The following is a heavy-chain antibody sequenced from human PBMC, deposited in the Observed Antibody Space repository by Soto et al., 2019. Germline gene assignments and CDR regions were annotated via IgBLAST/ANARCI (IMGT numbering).Heavy chain of an antibody. CDR3: ARGTNYHASGDDAFDT. CDR2: MNPNSGNT. J-gene: IGHJ3*02. CDR1: GYTFTSYD. Sequence: QVQLVQSGAEVKKPGASVKVSCKASGYTFTSYDINWVRQATGQGLEWMGWMNPNSGNTGYPQKFKGRVTRTRNTSISTAYMALSSLRSENTVLYYCARGTNYHASGDDAFDTWAQGTMVTVSS. V-gene: IGHV1-8*01. D-gene: IGHD3-10*01.